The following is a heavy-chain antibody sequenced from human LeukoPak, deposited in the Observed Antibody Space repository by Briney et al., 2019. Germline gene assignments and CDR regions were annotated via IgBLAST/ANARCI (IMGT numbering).Heavy chain of an antibody. CDR1: GFTFSSYS. D-gene: IGHD3-22*01. CDR2: ISSSSSYI. J-gene: IGHJ4*02. V-gene: IGHV3-21*01. CDR3: ARLITMIVDY. Sequence: PGGSLRLSCAASGFTFSSYSMNWVRQAPGKGLEWVSSISSSSSYIYYADSVKGRFTTSRDNAKNSLYLQMNSLRAEDTAVYYCARLITMIVDYWGQGTLVTVSS.